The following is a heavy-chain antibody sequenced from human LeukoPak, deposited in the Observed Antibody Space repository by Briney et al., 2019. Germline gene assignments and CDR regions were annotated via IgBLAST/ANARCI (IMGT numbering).Heavy chain of an antibody. V-gene: IGHV3-73*01. J-gene: IGHJ3*02. CDR3: TREYDSSGYYLTTDAFDI. Sequence: GSLRLSCAASGFTFSGSAMHWVRQASGKGLEWVGRIRSKANSYATAYAASVKGRFTISRDDSKNTAYLQMNSLKTEDTAVYYCTREYDSSGYYLTTDAFDIWGQGTMVTVSS. CDR1: GFTFSGSA. CDR2: IRSKANSYAT. D-gene: IGHD3-22*01.